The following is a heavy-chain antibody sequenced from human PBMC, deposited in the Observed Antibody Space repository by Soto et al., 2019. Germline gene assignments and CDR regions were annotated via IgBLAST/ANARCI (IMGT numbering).Heavy chain of an antibody. V-gene: IGHV1-8*01. CDR1: GYTFTSYD. CDR2: MNPNSGNT. Sequence: QVQLVQSGAEVKKPGASVKVSCKASGYTFTSYDINWVRQATGQGLEWMGWMNPNSGNTGYAQNFQGRVTMTRNTSISTAYIELSALRYQDRAVYYCAGGPTGTTWREPPLYNWFDPWGQGTLVTVSS. J-gene: IGHJ5*02. D-gene: IGHD4-17*01. CDR3: AGGPTGTTWREPPLYNWFDP.